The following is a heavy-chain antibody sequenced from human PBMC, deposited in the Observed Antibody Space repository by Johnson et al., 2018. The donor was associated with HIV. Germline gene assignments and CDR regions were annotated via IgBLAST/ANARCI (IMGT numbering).Heavy chain of an antibody. CDR3: ARPRTGSDAFDI. J-gene: IGHJ3*02. V-gene: IGHV3-30*04. D-gene: IGHD7-27*01. CDR1: GFTFSSYA. CDR2: LSYDGSTK. Sequence: QMQLVESGGGVVQPGRSLRLSCAASGFTFSSYAMHWVRQAPGKGLEWVASLSYDGSTKDYADSVKGRFTIARDNSKNTLYLQMNSLRAEDTAVYYCARPRTGSDAFDIWGQGTMVTVSS.